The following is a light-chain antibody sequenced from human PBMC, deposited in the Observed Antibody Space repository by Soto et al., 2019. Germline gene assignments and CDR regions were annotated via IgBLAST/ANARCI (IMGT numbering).Light chain of an antibody. CDR1: TNDVGNYNY. J-gene: IGLJ1*01. Sequence: QSALTQPRSVSGSPGQSVTTSCTGTTNDVGNYNYVSWYQQHPSKAPKLMIYDVTKRPSGVPDRFSGSKSGNTASLTISGLQAEDEADYYCCSYAGSYSYVFGTGTKVTVL. CDR3: CSYAGSYSYV. CDR2: DVT. V-gene: IGLV2-11*01.